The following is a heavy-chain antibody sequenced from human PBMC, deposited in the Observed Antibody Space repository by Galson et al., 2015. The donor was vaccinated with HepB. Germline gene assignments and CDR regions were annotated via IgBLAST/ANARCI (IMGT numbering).Heavy chain of an antibody. CDR2: ISYDGSNK. V-gene: IGHV3-30*18. CDR3: AKVPLWQQLVNNWFDP. J-gene: IGHJ5*02. D-gene: IGHD6-13*01. CDR1: GFTFSSYG. Sequence: SLRLSCAASGFTFSSYGMHWVRQAPGKGLEWVAVISYDGSNKYYADSVKGRFTISRDNSKNTLYLQMNSLRAEDTAMYYCAKVPLWQQLVNNWFDPWGQGTLVTVSS.